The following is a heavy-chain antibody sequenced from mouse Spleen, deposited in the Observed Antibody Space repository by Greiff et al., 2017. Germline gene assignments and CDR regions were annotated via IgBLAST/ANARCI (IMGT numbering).Heavy chain of an antibody. J-gene: IGHJ4*01. CDR3: ARNYYRGYYAMDY. Sequence: EVQLQQSGPGLAKPSQTLSLTCSVTGYSITSDYWNWVRKFPGNKLEYMGYISYSGSTYYNPSLKSRISITRDTSKNQYYLQLNSVTTEDTATYYCARNYYRGYYAMDYWGQGTSVTVSS. V-gene: IGHV3-8*01. CDR1: GYSITSDY. D-gene: IGHD2-14*01. CDR2: ISYSGST.